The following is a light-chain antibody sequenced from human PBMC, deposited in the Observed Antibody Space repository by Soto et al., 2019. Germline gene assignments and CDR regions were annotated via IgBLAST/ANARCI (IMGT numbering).Light chain of an antibody. CDR3: GTWDSSLSVGV. V-gene: IGLV1-51*01. CDR1: TSDIGNNY. CDR2: DNN. J-gene: IGLJ3*02. Sequence: QSVLTQPPSMSAAPGQPVTISCSGSTSDIGNNYVSWYQQLPGTAPKLLIYDNNKRPSGIPDRFSGSKSGTSATLGITGLQTGDEADYFCGTWDSSLSVGVFGGGTKLTVL.